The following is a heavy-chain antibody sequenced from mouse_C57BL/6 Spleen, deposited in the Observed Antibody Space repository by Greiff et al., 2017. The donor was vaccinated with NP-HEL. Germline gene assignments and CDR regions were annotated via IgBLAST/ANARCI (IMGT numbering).Heavy chain of an antibody. J-gene: IGHJ4*01. D-gene: IGHD1-1*01. Sequence: EVQLQQSGPVLVKPGASVKMSCKASGYTFTDYYMNWVKQSHGKSLEWIGVINPYNGGTSYNQKFKGKATLTVDKSSSTAYMELNSLTSEDYAVYYCARQRENYGYAMDYWGQGTSVTVSS. CDR1: GYTFTDYY. CDR2: INPYNGGT. CDR3: ARQRENYGYAMDY. V-gene: IGHV1-19*01.